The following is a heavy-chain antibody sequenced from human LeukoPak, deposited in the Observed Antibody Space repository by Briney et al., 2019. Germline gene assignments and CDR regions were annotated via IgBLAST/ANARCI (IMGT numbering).Heavy chain of an antibody. CDR1: GFTFSGYA. V-gene: IGHV3-23*01. CDR3: AKNRGRYYHSYYMDV. Sequence: PGGSLRVSCAASGFTFSGYAMSWVRQAPGKGLEWVSAISGSGGSTYYADSVKGRFTISRDNSKSTVYLQMNSLTAEDTAVYYCAKNRGRYYHSYYMDVWGKGTTVIVSS. CDR2: ISGSGGST. J-gene: IGHJ6*03. D-gene: IGHD1-14*01.